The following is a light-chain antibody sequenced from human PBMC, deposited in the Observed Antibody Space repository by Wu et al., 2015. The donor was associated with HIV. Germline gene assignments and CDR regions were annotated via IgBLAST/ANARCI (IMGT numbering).Light chain of an antibody. J-gene: IGKJ5*01. V-gene: IGKV1-33*01. CDR1: QDIDKY. CDR3: QQYDRFPXT. CDR2: DAT. Sequence: DIQMTQSPSSLSASIGDRVSITCQASQDIDKYLTWYQHRAGKSPKLLIYDATNLEEGVPSRFSGRGFGTHFTLTISGLQPEDIATYYCQQYDRFPXTFGQGHDWTLN.